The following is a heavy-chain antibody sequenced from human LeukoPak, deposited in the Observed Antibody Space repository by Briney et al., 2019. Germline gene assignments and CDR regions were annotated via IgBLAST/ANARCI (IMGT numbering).Heavy chain of an antibody. CDR3: ARDHFHYYDSSGYDINWFDP. CDR1: GYTFTSYD. D-gene: IGHD3-22*01. CDR2: MNPNSGNT. V-gene: IGHV1-8*01. J-gene: IGHJ5*02. Sequence: GASVTVSFKASGYTFTSYDINWVRQATGQGLEWMGWMNPNSGNTGYAQKFQGRVTITRNTSISTAYMELSSLRSEDTAVYYCARDHFHYYDSSGYDINWFDPWGQGTLVTVSS.